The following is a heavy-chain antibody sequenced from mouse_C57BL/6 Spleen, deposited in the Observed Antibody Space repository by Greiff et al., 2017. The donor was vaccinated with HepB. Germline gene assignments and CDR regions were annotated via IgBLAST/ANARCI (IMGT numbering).Heavy chain of an antibody. CDR1: GYTFTSYW. CDR3: ARLDGYPDY. CDR2: IDPSDSYT. V-gene: IGHV1-50*01. D-gene: IGHD2-3*01. Sequence: VQLQQSGAELVKPGASVKLSCKASGYTFTSYWMQWVKQRPGQGLEWIGEIDPSDSYTNYNQKFKGKATLTVDTSSSTAYMQLSSLTSEDSAVYYCARLDGYPDYWGQGTTLTVST. J-gene: IGHJ2*01.